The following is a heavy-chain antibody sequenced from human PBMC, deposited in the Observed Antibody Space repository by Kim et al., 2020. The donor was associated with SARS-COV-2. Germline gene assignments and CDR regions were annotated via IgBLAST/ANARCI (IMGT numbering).Heavy chain of an antibody. CDR3: ARSPMATDIDS. Sequence: TSYAPSLKSRVTISVDTSKNQFSLKLSSVTAADTAVYYCARSPMATDIDSWGQGTLVTVSS. D-gene: IGHD5-18*01. J-gene: IGHJ4*02. CDR2: T. V-gene: IGHV4-4*09.